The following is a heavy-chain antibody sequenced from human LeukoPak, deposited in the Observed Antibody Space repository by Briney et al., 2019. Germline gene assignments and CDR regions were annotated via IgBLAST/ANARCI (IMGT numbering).Heavy chain of an antibody. CDR3: AATGNYYDSSGYKDY. J-gene: IGHJ4*02. CDR2: ISGSGGST. CDR1: GFTFSSYA. Sequence: GGSLRLSCAASGFTFSSYAMSGVRQAPGKGLEWVSAISGSGGSTNYADSVKGRFTISRDNSKSTLYLQVNSLRAEDTAVYYCAATGNYYDSSGYKDYWGQGTLVTVSS. V-gene: IGHV3-23*01. D-gene: IGHD3-22*01.